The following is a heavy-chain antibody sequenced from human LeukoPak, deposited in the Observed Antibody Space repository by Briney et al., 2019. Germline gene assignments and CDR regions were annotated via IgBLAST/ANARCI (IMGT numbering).Heavy chain of an antibody. Sequence: PSETLSLTCAVYGGSFSGYYWSWIRQPPGKGLEWIGEINHSGSTNYRPSLKSRVTISVDTSKNQFSLKLSPVTAADTAVYYCARDGSSWYPFDYWGQGTLVTVSS. CDR1: GGSFSGYY. D-gene: IGHD6-13*01. CDR3: ARDGSSWYPFDY. J-gene: IGHJ4*02. CDR2: INHSGST. V-gene: IGHV4-34*01.